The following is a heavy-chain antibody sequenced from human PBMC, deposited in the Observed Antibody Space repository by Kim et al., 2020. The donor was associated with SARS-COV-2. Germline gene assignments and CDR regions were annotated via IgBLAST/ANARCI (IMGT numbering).Heavy chain of an antibody. CDR1: GGSISSYY. Sequence: SETLSLTCTVSGGSISSYYWSWIRQPPGKGLEWIGYIYYSGSTNYNPSLKSRVTISVDTSKNQFSLKLSSVTAADTAVYYCAREIGAGSVDYWGQGTLVTVSS. J-gene: IGHJ4*02. CDR3: AREIGAGSVDY. V-gene: IGHV4-59*13. CDR2: IYYSGST. D-gene: IGHD6-19*01.